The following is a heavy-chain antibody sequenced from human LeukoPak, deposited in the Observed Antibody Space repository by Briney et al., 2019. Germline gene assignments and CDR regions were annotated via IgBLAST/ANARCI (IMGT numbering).Heavy chain of an antibody. CDR3: SWGSANYFDY. CDR2: IRGSGATT. Sequence: GGSLRLSCTASGFTFSNYGMCWVRQAPGKGLEWISAIRGSGATTYYADSVKGRFTISRDNAKNTLYLQMSSLRADDTAVYYCSWGSANYFDYWGQGTLVTVSS. V-gene: IGHV3-23*01. J-gene: IGHJ4*02. D-gene: IGHD3-16*01. CDR1: GFTFSNYG.